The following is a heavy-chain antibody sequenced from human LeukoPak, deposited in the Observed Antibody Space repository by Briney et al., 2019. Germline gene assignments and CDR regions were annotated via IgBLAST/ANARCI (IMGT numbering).Heavy chain of an antibody. CDR1: AFTFSSYA. CDR2: IHGSSDTT. Sequence: GGSLRLSCAASAFTFSSYAMSWVRQAPGKGLEWVSTIHGSSDTTYYADSVKGRFTISRDNSKNTLFLQMNSLRAEDTAVYYCARISGSRAWDFDYWGQGTLVTDSS. J-gene: IGHJ4*02. D-gene: IGHD1-26*01. V-gene: IGHV3-23*01. CDR3: ARISGSRAWDFDY.